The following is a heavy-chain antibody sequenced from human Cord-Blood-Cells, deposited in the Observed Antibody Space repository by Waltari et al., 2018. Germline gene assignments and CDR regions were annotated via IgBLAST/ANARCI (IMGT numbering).Heavy chain of an antibody. CDR3: ARDRGPRSWFDP. Sequence: EVQLVESGGGLVQPGGSLRLSCAASGFTFSSYSMNWVRQAPGKGLEWVTYISSSRSTIYYEGSVKGRFNRSSDNAKNSLYLQMNSLGDEDTAVYYCARDRGPRSWFDPSGHGTRGTVS. CDR2: ISSSRSTI. CDR1: GFTFSSYS. J-gene: IGHJ5*02. D-gene: IGHD1-26*01. V-gene: IGHV3-48*02.